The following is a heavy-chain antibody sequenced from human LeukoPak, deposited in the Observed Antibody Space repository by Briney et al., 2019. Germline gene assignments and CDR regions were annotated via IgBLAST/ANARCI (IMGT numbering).Heavy chain of an antibody. Sequence: GGSLRLSCAASGFTFSSYGMHWVRQAPGKGLEWVAVIWYDGSNKYYADSVKGRFTISRDNSKNTLYLQMNSLRAEDTAVYYCARDRLSGYGYYFDYWGQGTLVTVSS. CDR3: ARDRLSGYGYYFDY. V-gene: IGHV3-33*01. CDR1: GFTFSSYG. D-gene: IGHD5-12*01. CDR2: IWYDGSNK. J-gene: IGHJ4*02.